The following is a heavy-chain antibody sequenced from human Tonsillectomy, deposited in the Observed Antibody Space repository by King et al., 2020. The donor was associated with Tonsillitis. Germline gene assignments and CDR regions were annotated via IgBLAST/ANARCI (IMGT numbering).Heavy chain of an antibody. J-gene: IGHJ4*02. Sequence: TLKESGPTLVKPTETLTLTCTFSGFSLTTSGVGVGWIRQPPGKALEWLALIYWDDDKRYSQSLKNRLTITKDTSKDQVVLTMTNMDPVDTATYFCAPYPGNTIFGLVISAYYFDYWGQGTLVTVSS. CDR1: GFSLTTSGVG. CDR2: IYWDDDK. D-gene: IGHD3/OR15-3a*01. CDR3: APYPGNTIFGLVISAYYFDY. V-gene: IGHV2-5*02.